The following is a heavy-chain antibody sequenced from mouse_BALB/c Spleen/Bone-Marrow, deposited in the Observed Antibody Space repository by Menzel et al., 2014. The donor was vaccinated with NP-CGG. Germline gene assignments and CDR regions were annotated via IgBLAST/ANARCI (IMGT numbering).Heavy chain of an antibody. CDR2: ISDGGTYT. J-gene: IGHJ3*01. D-gene: IGHD2-14*01. CDR1: GFTFSDYY. CDR3: VRDGDYRYACFTY. V-gene: IGHV5-4*02. Sequence: EVQVVESGGGLVKPGGSLKLSCAASGFTFSDYYIYWVRQTPEKRLEWVATISDGGTYTYYPDTVKGRFTISRDNAKNNLYLQMNGLKSEGTAMYYCVRDGDYRYACFTYWGQGTLVTVSA.